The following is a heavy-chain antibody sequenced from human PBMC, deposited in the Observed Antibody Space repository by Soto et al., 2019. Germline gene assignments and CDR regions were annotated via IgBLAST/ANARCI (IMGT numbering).Heavy chain of an antibody. CDR3: AKEVHSGSDYRIWYFDL. CDR1: GFTFSSYA. Sequence: PGGSLRLSCAASGFTFSSYAMSWVRQAPGKGLEWVSAISGSGGSTYYADSVKGRFTISRDNSRNTLYLQMNSLRAEDTAVYYCAKEVHSGSDYRIWYFDLWGRGTLVTVSS. D-gene: IGHD1-26*01. V-gene: IGHV3-23*01. J-gene: IGHJ2*01. CDR2: ISGSGGST.